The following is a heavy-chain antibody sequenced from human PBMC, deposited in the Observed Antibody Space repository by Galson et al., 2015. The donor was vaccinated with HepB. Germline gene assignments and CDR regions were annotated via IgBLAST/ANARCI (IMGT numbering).Heavy chain of an antibody. V-gene: IGHV3-21*01. D-gene: IGHD1-1*01. Sequence: SLRLSCAASGFTFSSYSMNWVRQAPGKGLEWVSSISSSSSYIYYADSVKGRFTISRDNAKNSLYLQMNSLRAEDTAVYYCARDPGKFRTNWYFDLWGRGTLVTVSS. CDR2: ISSSSSYI. J-gene: IGHJ2*01. CDR3: ARDPGKFRTNWYFDL. CDR1: GFTFSSYS.